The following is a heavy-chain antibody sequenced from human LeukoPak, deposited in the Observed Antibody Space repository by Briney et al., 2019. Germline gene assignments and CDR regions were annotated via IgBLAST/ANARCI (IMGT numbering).Heavy chain of an antibody. J-gene: IGHJ3*02. V-gene: IGHV3-15*01. D-gene: IGHD4-17*01. Sequence: GGSLRLSCATSGFTFSNAWMSWVRQAPGKGLEWVGRIKSKTDGGTTDYAAPVKGRFTISRDDSKNTLFLQMNSLKTEDTAVYYCATVGTVTPRAFDIWGQGTMVTVSS. CDR2: IKSKTDGGTT. CDR3: ATVGTVTPRAFDI. CDR1: GFTFSNAW.